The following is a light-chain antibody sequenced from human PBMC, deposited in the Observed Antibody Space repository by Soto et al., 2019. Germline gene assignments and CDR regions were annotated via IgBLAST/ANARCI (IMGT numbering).Light chain of an antibody. CDR2: EVS. J-gene: IGLJ3*02. V-gene: IGLV2-14*01. CDR1: SNDVGGYNY. Sequence: QSALTQPASVSGSPGQSITISCTGTSNDVGGYNYVSWYQQHQGKAPKLMIYEVSNRPSGVSNRFSGSKSGNTASLTISGLQAEDDADYYCSSYTSSSSSWVFGGGTKLTVL. CDR3: SSYTSSSSSWV.